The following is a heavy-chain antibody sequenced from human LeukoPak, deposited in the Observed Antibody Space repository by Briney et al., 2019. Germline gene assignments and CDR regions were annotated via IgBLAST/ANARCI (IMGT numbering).Heavy chain of an antibody. J-gene: IGHJ4*02. CDR1: GFTFNTFN. Sequence: PGGSLRLSCAASGFTFNTFNMNWIRQAPGKGLEWVSSITSGGDYIYYADSVRGRFTTSRDNAKNSLSLQLNSLRVEDTAVYYCARGHYDVLAASYKWTPDYWGQGTLVTVSS. CDR2: ITSGGDYI. D-gene: IGHD3-9*01. CDR3: ARGHYDVLAASYKWTPDY. V-gene: IGHV3-21*01.